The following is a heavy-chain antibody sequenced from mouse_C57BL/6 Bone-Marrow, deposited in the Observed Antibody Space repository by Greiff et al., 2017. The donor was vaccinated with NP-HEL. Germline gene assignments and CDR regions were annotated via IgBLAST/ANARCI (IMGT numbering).Heavy chain of an antibody. V-gene: IGHV1-61*01. CDR2: IYPSDSET. Sequence: QVQLKQPGAELVRPGSSVKLSCKASGYTFTSYWMDWVKQRPGQGLEWIGNIYPSDSETHYNQKFKDKATLTVDKSSSTAYMQLSSLTSEDSAVYYCARRTFVPYAMDYGGQGTSVTVSS. CDR3: ARRTFVPYAMDY. CDR1: GYTFTSYW. J-gene: IGHJ4*01.